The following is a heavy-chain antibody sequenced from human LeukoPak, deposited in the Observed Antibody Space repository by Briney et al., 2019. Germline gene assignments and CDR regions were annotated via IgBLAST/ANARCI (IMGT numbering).Heavy chain of an antibody. V-gene: IGHV3-11*04. CDR1: GFTFSDYY. D-gene: IGHD3-22*01. Sequence: GGSLRLSCAASGFTFSDYYMSWIRQAPGKGLEWVSYISSSGSTIYYADSVKGRFTISRDNSKNTLYLQMNSLRAEDTAVYYCAREKNYYDSSPVGYWGQRTLVTVSS. J-gene: IGHJ4*02. CDR2: ISSSGSTI. CDR3: AREKNYYDSSPVGY.